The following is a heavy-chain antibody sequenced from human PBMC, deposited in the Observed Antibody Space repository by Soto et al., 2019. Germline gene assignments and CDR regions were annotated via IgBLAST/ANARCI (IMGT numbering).Heavy chain of an antibody. CDR1: GITLSGND. CDR2: MSYDGSRQ. Sequence: QVQLVESGGGVVQPGRSLRLSCAASGITLSGNDMHWVRQAPGKGPEWVAVMSYDGSRQYYADSVKGRFTISRDTSKSTLYLQMNSLTTEDTAVYYCARGGWYASWSSSDCWGQGTLVTVSS. CDR3: ARGGWYASWSSSDC. V-gene: IGHV3-30*03. J-gene: IGHJ4*02. D-gene: IGHD2-2*01.